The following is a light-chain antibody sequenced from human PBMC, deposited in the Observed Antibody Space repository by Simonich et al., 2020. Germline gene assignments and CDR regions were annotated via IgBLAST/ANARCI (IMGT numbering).Light chain of an antibody. CDR1: QSLLHSDGKTY. J-gene: IGKJ2*01. CDR3: MQSIQLTPYT. V-gene: IGKV2D-29*02. CDR2: EGA. Sequence: DIVMTQTPLSLSVTPGQPASISCKSSQSLLHSDGKTYLYWYLQKPGQSPQLLIYEGANRFSGVPDRFSGSGSGTDFTLKISRVEAEDVGVYYCMQSIQLTPYTFGQGTKLEIK.